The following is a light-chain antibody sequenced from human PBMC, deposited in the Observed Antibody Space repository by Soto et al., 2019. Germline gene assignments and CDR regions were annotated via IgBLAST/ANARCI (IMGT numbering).Light chain of an antibody. J-gene: IGKJ4*01. V-gene: IGKV3D-15*01. Sequence: EIVMTQSPATLSVSPGERAIFSCRASQGVDGKLAWYQQKLGQAPRLLIYDASTRATGIPARFSGSGSGTEFTLTISSLQPEDFAIYYCQQYYVWNTFGGGTKV. CDR3: QQYYVWNT. CDR1: QGVDGK. CDR2: DAS.